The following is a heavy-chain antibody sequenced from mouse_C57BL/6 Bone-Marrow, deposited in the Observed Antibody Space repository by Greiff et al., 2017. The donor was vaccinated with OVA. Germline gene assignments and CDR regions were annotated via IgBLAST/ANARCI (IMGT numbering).Heavy chain of an antibody. D-gene: IGHD2-2*01. J-gene: IGHJ4*01. Sequence: VQLKQPGAELVRPGSSVKLSCKASGYTFTSYWMHWVKQRPIQGLEWIGNIDPSDSETHYNQKFKDKATLTVDKSSSTAYMQLSSLTSEDSAVYYCAKGLRRPYAMDYWGQGTSVTVSS. CDR1: GYTFTSYW. V-gene: IGHV1-52*01. CDR3: AKGLRRPYAMDY. CDR2: IDPSDSET.